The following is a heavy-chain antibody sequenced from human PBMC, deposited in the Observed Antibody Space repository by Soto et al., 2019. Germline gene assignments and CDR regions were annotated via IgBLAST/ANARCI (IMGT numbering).Heavy chain of an antibody. Sequence: SVKVSCKASGYTFTSYAMHWVRQAPGQRLEWMGWINAGNGNTKYSQKFQGRVTITRDTSASTAYMELSSLRSEDTAVYYCARVRRGYYVGFFDYWGQGTLITVSS. V-gene: IGHV1-3*01. CDR1: GYTFTSYA. D-gene: IGHD3-22*01. CDR2: INAGNGNT. CDR3: ARVRRGYYVGFFDY. J-gene: IGHJ4*02.